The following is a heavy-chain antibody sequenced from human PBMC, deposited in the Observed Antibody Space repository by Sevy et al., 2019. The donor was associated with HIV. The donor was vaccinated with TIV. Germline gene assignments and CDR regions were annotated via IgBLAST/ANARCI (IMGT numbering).Heavy chain of an antibody. J-gene: IGHJ4*02. V-gene: IGHV3-73*01. Sequence: GESLKISCAASGLAFRGSAIHWVRQASGKGLEGIGRIRSKGNNFATDYVPSVKGRFTISRDDSKKTAYMEMSSLKIDDTAVYYCAGQVGDTVMAIFDYWGQGTLVTVSS. CDR3: AGQVGDTVMAIFDY. CDR1: GLAFRGSA. D-gene: IGHD3-16*01. CDR2: IRSKGNNFAT.